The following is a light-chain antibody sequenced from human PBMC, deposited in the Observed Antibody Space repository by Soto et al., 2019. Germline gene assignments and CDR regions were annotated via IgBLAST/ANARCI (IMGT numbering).Light chain of an antibody. CDR1: QSLLHSDGYSF. CDR2: LAS. Sequence: DIVMTQSPLSLPVTPGEPAFISCRSSQSLLHSDGYSFLGWYLQRPGQSPQLLIYLASNRASGVPDRFSGSGSGTDFTLRISRVEAEDVGVYYCMQSLQTITFGQGTRLEIK. J-gene: IGKJ5*01. V-gene: IGKV2-28*01. CDR3: MQSLQTIT.